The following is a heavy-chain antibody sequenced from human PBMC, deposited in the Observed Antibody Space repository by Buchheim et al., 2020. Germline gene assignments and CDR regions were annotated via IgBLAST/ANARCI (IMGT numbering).Heavy chain of an antibody. CDR3: AREKAGYCSGGSCYEGRYFDY. D-gene: IGHD2-15*01. CDR2: IYHSGST. V-gene: IGHV4-30-2*01. CDR1: GGSISSGGYS. Sequence: QLQLQESGSGLVKPSQTLSLTCAVSGGSISSGGYSWSWTRQPPGKGLEWIGYIYHSGSTYYNPSLKSRVTIPVDRSKNQFSLKLSSVTAADTAVYYCAREKAGYCSGGSCYEGRYFDYWGQGTL. J-gene: IGHJ4*02.